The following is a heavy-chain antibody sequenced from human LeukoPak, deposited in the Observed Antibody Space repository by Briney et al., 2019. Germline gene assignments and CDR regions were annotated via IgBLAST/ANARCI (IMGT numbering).Heavy chain of an antibody. Sequence: PGGSLRLSCVASGFTFSTYGIQWVRQAPGKGLEWVAVMLYGGTNKYYADSVKGRFTISSDNSQNTLYLQMNSLRVEDTAVYHCARVFKGRYYFDYWGQGTLVTVSS. CDR1: GFTFSTYG. CDR3: ARVFKGRYYFDY. CDR2: MLYGGTNK. J-gene: IGHJ4*02. V-gene: IGHV3-33*01.